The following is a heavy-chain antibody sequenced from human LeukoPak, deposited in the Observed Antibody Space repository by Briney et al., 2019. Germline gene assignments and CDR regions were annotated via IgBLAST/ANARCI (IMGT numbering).Heavy chain of an antibody. CDR2: ISWNSGSI. V-gene: IGHV3-9*01. J-gene: IGHJ3*02. CDR3: AKDKYYYDSTGAFDI. CDR1: GFTFDDYA. D-gene: IGHD3-22*01. Sequence: GGSLRLSCAASGFTFDDYAMHWVRHAPGKGLEWVSGISWNSGSIGYADSVKGRFTISRDNAKNSLYLQMNSLRAEGTALYYCAKDKYYYDSTGAFDIWGQGTMVTVSS.